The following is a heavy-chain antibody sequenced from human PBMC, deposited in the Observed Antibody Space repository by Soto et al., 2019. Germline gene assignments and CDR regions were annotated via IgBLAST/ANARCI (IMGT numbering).Heavy chain of an antibody. V-gene: IGHV1-18*01. CDR1: GYPFINYA. D-gene: IGHD5-18*01. CDR2: ISRHNGST. Sequence: QLVQSGAEVKKPGASVRVTCKASGYPFINYAINWVRQAPGQGLEWMGWISRHNGSTNYGPKFLGRITIATDASSKTAYLELRSLRSEDTAVYYCARDGRPAARVDTGGLDVWGQGTTVTVSS. J-gene: IGHJ6*02. CDR3: ARDGRPAARVDTGGLDV.